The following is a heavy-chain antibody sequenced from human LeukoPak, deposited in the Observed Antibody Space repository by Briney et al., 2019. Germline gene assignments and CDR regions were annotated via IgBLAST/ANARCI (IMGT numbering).Heavy chain of an antibody. Sequence: SETLSLTCTVSGGSISSCYWSWIRQPPGKGLEWIGYIYTSGSTNYNPSLKSRVTISVDTSKNQFSLKLSSVTAADTAVYYCARHTGGDYGDYVGWFDPWGQGTLVTVSS. CDR3: ARHTGGDYGDYVGWFDP. CDR1: GGSISSCY. J-gene: IGHJ5*02. D-gene: IGHD4-17*01. V-gene: IGHV4-4*09. CDR2: IYTSGST.